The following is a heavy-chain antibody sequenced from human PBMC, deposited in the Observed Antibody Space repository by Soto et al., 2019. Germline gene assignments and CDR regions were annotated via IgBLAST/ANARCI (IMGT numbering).Heavy chain of an antibody. D-gene: IGHD2-15*01. CDR1: GAYMRNDYYY. J-gene: IGHJ4*02. Sequence: QVQLQESGPGLVKPSQTLSLTCAVSGAYMRNDYYYWSWVRQKPGKDLEWIGHMHHSGRTHYNPSLKSRVPXSXDXXKNQFSLYLNSVTAADTAVYYCARWVEVSLDYFDSWGQGTPVTVSS. CDR2: MHHSGRT. V-gene: IGHV4-31*11. CDR3: ARWVEVSLDYFDS.